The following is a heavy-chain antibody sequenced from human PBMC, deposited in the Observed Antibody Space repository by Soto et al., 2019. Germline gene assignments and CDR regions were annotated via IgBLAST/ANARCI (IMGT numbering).Heavy chain of an antibody. CDR3: AQAGFDP. V-gene: IGHV4-34*01. CDR1: GGSPSGLY. J-gene: IGHJ5*02. CDR2: INDSGST. Sequence: QVQLQQWGAGLLKTSETLSLTCAVYGGSPSGLYWGWIRLPPGNGLEWIGAINDSGSTNYNPSLKSRVTISVDTSKNQFSLRLISVTAAVTAMYYCAQAGFDPWCQGTLVSVSS.